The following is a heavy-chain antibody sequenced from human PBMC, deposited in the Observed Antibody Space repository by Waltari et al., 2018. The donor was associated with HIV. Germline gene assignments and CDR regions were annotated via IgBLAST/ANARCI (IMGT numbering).Heavy chain of an antibody. Sequence: QVQLQQSGPGLVKPSETLSLTCIVSGGSISGYYWSWIRQPPGKGLEWIGYSYYSGSTNYNPSLKSRVTISVDTSKNQISLKLSSATAADTAVYYCASSKVRGVIYFDYWGQGTLVTVSS. CDR3: ASSKVRGVIYFDY. D-gene: IGHD3-10*01. CDR2: SYYSGST. CDR1: GGSISGYY. J-gene: IGHJ4*02. V-gene: IGHV4-59*01.